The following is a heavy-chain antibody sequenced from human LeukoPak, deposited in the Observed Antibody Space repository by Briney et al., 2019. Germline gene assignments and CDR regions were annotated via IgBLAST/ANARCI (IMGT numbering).Heavy chain of an antibody. CDR3: AKEVDRAPSRGWWQKRGYFDY. CDR2: ISVRAATI. CDR1: GFDLGHYE. D-gene: IGHD2-8*02. J-gene: IGHJ4*02. Sequence: PGGSLRLSCAASGFDLGHYEVNWVRQAPGKGLEWIAHISVRAATIYYGDSVEGRFTISRDDAKNSLFLQMNSLRVEDTAIYYCAKEVDRAPSRGWWQKRGYFDYWGQGTLVTVSS. V-gene: IGHV3-48*03.